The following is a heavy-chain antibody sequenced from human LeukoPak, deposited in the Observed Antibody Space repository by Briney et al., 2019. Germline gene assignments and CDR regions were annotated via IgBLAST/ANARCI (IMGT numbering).Heavy chain of an antibody. CDR3: ARSVPILEWLPNYFDY. J-gene: IGHJ4*02. CDR1: GFTFSSYS. D-gene: IGHD3-3*01. V-gene: IGHV3-48*01. CDR2: ISSSSSTI. Sequence: PGGSLRLSCAASGFTFSSYSMNWVRQAPGKGLEWVSYISSSSSTIYYADSVKGRFTISRDNAKNSLYLQMNSLRAEDTAVYYCARSVPILEWLPNYFDYWGQGTLVTVSS.